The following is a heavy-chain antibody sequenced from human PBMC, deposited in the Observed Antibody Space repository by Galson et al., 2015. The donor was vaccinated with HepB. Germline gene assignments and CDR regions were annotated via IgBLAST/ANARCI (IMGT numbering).Heavy chain of an antibody. Sequence: SLRLSCAASGFTFSRYAMSWVRQAPGKGLEWVSAISGSGGSTYYADSVKGRFTISRDNSKNTLYLQMNSLRAEDTAVYYCARAVPAPPYYYYYMDVWGKGTTVTVSS. D-gene: IGHD2-2*01. CDR1: GFTFSRYA. J-gene: IGHJ6*03. CDR3: ARAVPAPPYYYYYMDV. CDR2: ISGSGGST. V-gene: IGHV3-23*01.